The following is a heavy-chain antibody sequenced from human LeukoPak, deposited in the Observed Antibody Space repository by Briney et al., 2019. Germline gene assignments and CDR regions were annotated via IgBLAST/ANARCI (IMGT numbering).Heavy chain of an antibody. Sequence: NSSETLSLTCTVSGGSISSYYWSWIRQPPGKGLEWIGYISYSGSTRYNPSFQSRVTISMEMSKTHFSLKLTSVTAADTAVYYCARLLNNDNSGDPDTFDMWGPGTMVTVSS. V-gene: IGHV4-59*08. D-gene: IGHD3-22*01. CDR2: ISYSGST. CDR1: GGSISSYY. CDR3: ARLLNNDNSGDPDTFDM. J-gene: IGHJ3*02.